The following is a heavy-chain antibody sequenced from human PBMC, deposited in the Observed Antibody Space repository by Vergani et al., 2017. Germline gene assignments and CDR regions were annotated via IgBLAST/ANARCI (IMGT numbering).Heavy chain of an antibody. V-gene: IGHV3-23*01. Sequence: EVQLLQSEGAVVQPGGSLRLSCVASGFTFSSHAMSWVRQGHGQGLEWVSSIKNTGDSTHYADSVKGRFTISRDNSKNTLYLQMNSLRVEDTAVYYCAKANPRNSGYEYLYYYPALDVWGQGTTVTVSS. J-gene: IGHJ6*02. D-gene: IGHD5-12*01. CDR3: AKANPRNSGYEYLYYYPALDV. CDR2: IKNTGDST. CDR1: GFTFSSHA.